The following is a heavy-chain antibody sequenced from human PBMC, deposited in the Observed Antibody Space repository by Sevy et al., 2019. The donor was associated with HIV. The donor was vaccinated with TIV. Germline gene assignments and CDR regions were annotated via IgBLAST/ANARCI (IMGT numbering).Heavy chain of an antibody. D-gene: IGHD3-10*01. CDR3: ARDEQRPYYYGSGNMGH. CDR2: MNPNSGKT. J-gene: IGHJ4*02. V-gene: IGHV1-8*01. CDR1: GYTFTNYE. Sequence: ASVKVSCKASGYTFTNYEINWVRQATGQGLEWMGWMNPNSGKTGYAPHFHGRVTMTRNTSLHIANMELSGLRSDDTAVYYCARDEQRPYYYGSGNMGHWGQGTLVTVSS.